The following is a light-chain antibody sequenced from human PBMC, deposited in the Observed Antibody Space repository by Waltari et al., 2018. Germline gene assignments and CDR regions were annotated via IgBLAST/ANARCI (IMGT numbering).Light chain of an antibody. V-gene: IGKV1-33*01. CDR1: QDIENN. Sequence: IQMTQSPFSLSASVGDRDIITCRASQDIENNLNWYQQKPGKSPKHLIYASSTLETGVPSRFSGSGSGRKFSFTISSLQPEDFATYYCKQFDNVPLTFGGGTKVDIK. J-gene: IGKJ4*01. CDR3: KQFDNVPLT. CDR2: ASS.